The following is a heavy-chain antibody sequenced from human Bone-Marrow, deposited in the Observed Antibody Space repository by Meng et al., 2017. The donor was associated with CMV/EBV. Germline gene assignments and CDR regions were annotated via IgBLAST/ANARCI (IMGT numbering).Heavy chain of an antibody. CDR3: ARQQGDCSSTSCYLYYYYGMDV. Sequence: SVKVSCKASGYTFTSYGISWVRQAPGQGLEWMGRIIPILGIANYAQKFQGRVTITADKSTSTAYMELSSLRSEDTAVYYCARQQGDCSSTSCYLYYYYGMDVWGQGTTVTVSS. J-gene: IGHJ6*02. D-gene: IGHD2-2*01. CDR1: GYTFTSYG. CDR2: IIPILGIA. V-gene: IGHV1-69*04.